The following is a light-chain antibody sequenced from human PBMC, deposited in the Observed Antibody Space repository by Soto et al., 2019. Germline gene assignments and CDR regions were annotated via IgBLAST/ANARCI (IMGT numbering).Light chain of an antibody. CDR1: SSDVGGYKY. CDR2: DVS. V-gene: IGLV2-14*03. J-gene: IGLJ2*01. CDR3: TSYTSSNTLL. Sequence: QSALTQPASVSGSLGQSITISCTGTSSDVGGYKYVSWYQQHPGKAPRLMIYDVSSRPSGVSNRFSGSKSGNTASLTISGLQAEDEADYFCTSYTSSNTLLFGGGTKLTVL.